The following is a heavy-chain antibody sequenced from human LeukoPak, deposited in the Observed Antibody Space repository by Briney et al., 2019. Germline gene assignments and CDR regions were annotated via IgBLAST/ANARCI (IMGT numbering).Heavy chain of an antibody. CDR1: GFTFSDYY. V-gene: IGHV3-11*06. J-gene: IGHJ6*04. Sequence: GGSLRLSCAASGFTFSDYYMSWIRQAPGKGLEWVSYISSSSSYTDYADSVKGRFTISRDNAKNSLYLQMNSLRAKDTAVYYCARGYYYYYGVDVWGKGTTVTVSS. CDR2: ISSSSSYT. CDR3: ARGYYYYYGVDV.